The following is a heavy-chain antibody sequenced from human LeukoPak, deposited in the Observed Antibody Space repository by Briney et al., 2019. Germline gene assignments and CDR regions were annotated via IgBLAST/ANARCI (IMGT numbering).Heavy chain of an antibody. V-gene: IGHV3-30*02. D-gene: IGHD6-19*01. CDR3: PSGSKGTGWAFDI. J-gene: IGHJ3*02. Sequence: GGSLRLSCAASGFTFSSYGMHWVRQAPGKGLEWVAFIRYDGSNKYYADSVKGRFAISRDNAKNSLYLQMNSLRAEDTAVYYCPSGSKGTGWAFDIWGQGTMVTVSS. CDR2: IRYDGSNK. CDR1: GFTFSSYG.